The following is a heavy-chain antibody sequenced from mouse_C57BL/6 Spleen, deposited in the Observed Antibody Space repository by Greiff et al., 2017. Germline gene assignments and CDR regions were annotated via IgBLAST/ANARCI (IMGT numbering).Heavy chain of an antibody. J-gene: IGHJ2*01. Sequence: VQLQQPGAELVMPGASVKLSCKASGYTFTSYWMHWVKQRPGQGLEWIGEIDPSASYTNYNQKFKGKSTLTVDKSSSTAYMQLSSLTSEDSAVYYCARFYYGSSPDYWGQGTTLTVSS. D-gene: IGHD1-1*01. CDR1: GYTFTSYW. CDR3: ARFYYGSSPDY. CDR2: IDPSASYT. V-gene: IGHV1-69*01.